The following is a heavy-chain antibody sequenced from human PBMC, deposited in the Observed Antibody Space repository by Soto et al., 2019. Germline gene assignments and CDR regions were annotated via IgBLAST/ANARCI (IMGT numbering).Heavy chain of an antibody. CDR3: ARLGDFWSGYPIRGSMDV. CDR1: GYSFTSYW. V-gene: IGHV5-51*01. D-gene: IGHD3-3*01. Sequence: GESLKISCKGSGYSFTSYWIGWVRQMPGKGLEWMGIIYPGDSDTRYSPSFQGQVTISADKSISTAYLQWSSLKASDTAMYYCARLGDFWSGYPIRGSMDVWGKGTTVTVSS. J-gene: IGHJ6*03. CDR2: IYPGDSDT.